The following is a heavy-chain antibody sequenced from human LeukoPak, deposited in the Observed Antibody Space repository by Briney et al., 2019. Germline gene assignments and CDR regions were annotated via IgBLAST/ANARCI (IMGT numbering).Heavy chain of an antibody. V-gene: IGHV4-34*01. D-gene: IGHD1-20*01. CDR1: GGSFSGYY. CDR2: INHSGST. CDR3: ARVKGITGSDRGFDY. J-gene: IGHJ4*02. Sequence: SETLSLTCAVYGGSFSGYYWSWIRQPPGKGLEWIGEINHSGSTNYNPSLKSRVTISVDRSKNQFSLKLSSVTAADTAVYYCARVKGITGSDRGFDYWGQGTLVTVSS.